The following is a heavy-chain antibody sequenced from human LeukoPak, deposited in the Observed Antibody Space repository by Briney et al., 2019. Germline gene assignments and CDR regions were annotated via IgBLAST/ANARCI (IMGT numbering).Heavy chain of an antibody. CDR2: ISYDGSNK. J-gene: IGHJ3*01. Sequence: SGGSLRLSCAASGFTFSSYGMHWVRQAPGKGLEWVAVISYDGSNKYYADSVKGRFTISRDNSKNTLYLQMNSLRAEDTAVYYCAKRGTFGVREGFDLWGQGTMVTVSS. CDR1: GFTFSSYG. D-gene: IGHD2-8*01. V-gene: IGHV3-30*18. CDR3: AKRGTFGVREGFDL.